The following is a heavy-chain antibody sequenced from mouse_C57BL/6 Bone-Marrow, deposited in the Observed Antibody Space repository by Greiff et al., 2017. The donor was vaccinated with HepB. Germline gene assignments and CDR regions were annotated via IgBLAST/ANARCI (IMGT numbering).Heavy chain of an antibody. CDR2: IDPSDSYT. Sequence: VQLQQPGAELVKPGASVKLSCKASGYTFTSYWMQWVKQRPGQGLEWIGEIDPSDSYTNYNQKFKGKATLTVDTSSSTAYMQLSSLTSEDSAVYYCAKRTIYYGYGAWFAYWGQGTLVTVSA. J-gene: IGHJ3*01. CDR3: AKRTIYYGYGAWFAY. CDR1: GYTFTSYW. D-gene: IGHD2-2*01. V-gene: IGHV1-50*01.